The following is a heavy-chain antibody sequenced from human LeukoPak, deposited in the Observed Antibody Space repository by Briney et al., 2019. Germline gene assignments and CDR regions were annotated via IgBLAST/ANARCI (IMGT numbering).Heavy chain of an antibody. CDR2: IKQDGSEK. V-gene: IGHV3-7*04. D-gene: IGHD2-15*01. J-gene: IGHJ4*02. CDR3: AGGAIVVVY. Sequence: GGSLRLSCAASGFTVSSYWMSWVRQAPGKGLEWVANIKQDGSEKYYVDSVKGRFTISRDNAKNSLYLQMNSLRAEDTAVYYCAGGAIVVVYWGQGTLVTVSS. CDR1: GFTVSSYW.